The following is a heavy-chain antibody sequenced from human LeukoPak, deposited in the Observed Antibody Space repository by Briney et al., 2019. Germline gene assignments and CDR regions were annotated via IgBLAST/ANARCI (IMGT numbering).Heavy chain of an antibody. J-gene: IGHJ4*01. CDR2: LSGSGITT. D-gene: IGHD6-19*01. CDR3: AKGIYSSGWSYFDY. Sequence: PGGSLRLSCAASGFIFSTSAMSWVRQAPGKGLEWVSTLSGSGITTYYADSVKGRFTISRDNSKNTLYLQMNSLRAEDTAVYYCAKGIYSSGWSYFDYWGHGTLVTVSS. CDR1: GFIFSTSA. V-gene: IGHV3-23*01.